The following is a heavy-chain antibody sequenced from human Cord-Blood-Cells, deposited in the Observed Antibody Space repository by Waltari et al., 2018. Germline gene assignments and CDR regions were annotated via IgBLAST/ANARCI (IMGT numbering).Heavy chain of an antibody. CDR1: RDSVSSNRAA. CDR2: TYYRSKWYN. Sequence: QVQLQQSGPGLVTPSQTLSLTCAISRDSVSSNRAAWNWTRPSPSRRLEWLGRTYYRSKWYNDYAISVKSRITINPDTSKNQFSLQLNSVTPEDTAVYYCARVYCSGGSCYSYYYMDVWGKGTTVTVSS. J-gene: IGHJ6*03. V-gene: IGHV6-1*01. D-gene: IGHD2-15*01. CDR3: ARVYCSGGSCYSYYYMDV.